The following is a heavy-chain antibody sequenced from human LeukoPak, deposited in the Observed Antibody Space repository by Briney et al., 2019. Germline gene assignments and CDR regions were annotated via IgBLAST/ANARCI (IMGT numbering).Heavy chain of an antibody. J-gene: IGHJ4*02. CDR3: ARGQYGSSGYYFDY. V-gene: IGHV4-59*01. D-gene: IGHD3-22*01. Sequence: SETLSLTCAVYGGSFSGYYWNWIRQPPGKGLEWIGYIYYSGSTNYNPSLKSRVTISVDTSKNQFSLKLSSVTAADTAVYYCARGQYGSSGYYFDYWGQGTLVTVSS. CDR1: GGSFSGYY. CDR2: IYYSGST.